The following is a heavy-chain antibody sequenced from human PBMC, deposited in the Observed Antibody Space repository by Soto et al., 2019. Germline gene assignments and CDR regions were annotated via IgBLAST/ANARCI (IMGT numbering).Heavy chain of an antibody. V-gene: IGHV1-3*01. CDR1: GYTFTSYA. CDR3: AGGYCSGGSCYLGRDY. Sequence: QVQLVQSGAEVKKPGASVKVSCKASGYTFTSYAMHWVRQAPGQRLGWMGWINAGNGNTKYSQKFQGRVTITRDTSASTAYMELSSLRSEDTAVYYCAGGYCSGGSCYLGRDYWGQGTLVTVSS. J-gene: IGHJ4*02. CDR2: INAGNGNT. D-gene: IGHD2-15*01.